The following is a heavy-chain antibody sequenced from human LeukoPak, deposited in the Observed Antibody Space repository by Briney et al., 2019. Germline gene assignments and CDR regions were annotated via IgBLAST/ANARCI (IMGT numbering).Heavy chain of an antibody. CDR3: ARDGGYYYDTSAFSVYFDY. D-gene: IGHD3-22*01. J-gene: IGHJ4*02. CDR2: ISGSSSYI. V-gene: IGHV3-21*01. Sequence: GGSLRLSCAASGFTFSAYSMNWVRQAPGKGLEWVASISGSSSYINYADSVKGRFTISRDNAKNSLYLQMDGLRAEDAAVYYCARDGGYYYDTSAFSVYFDYWGQGTLGTVSS. CDR1: GFTFSAYS.